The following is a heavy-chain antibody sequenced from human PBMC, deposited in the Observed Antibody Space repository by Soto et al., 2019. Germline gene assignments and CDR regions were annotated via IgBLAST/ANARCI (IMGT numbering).Heavy chain of an antibody. V-gene: IGHV1-69*13. J-gene: IGHJ5*02. D-gene: IGHD6-19*01. CDR2: IIPIFGTA. CDR1: VGTFSSYA. CDR3: ASRIRREYSSGRYNWFDP. Sequence: SVKVSCKASVGTFSSYASSWVRQAPGQGLEWMGGIIPIFGTANYAQKFQGRVTITADESTSTAYMELSSLRSEDTAVYYCASRIRREYSSGRYNWFDPWGQGTLVTVSS.